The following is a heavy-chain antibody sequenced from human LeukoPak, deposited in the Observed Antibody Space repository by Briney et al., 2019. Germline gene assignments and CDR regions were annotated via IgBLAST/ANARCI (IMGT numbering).Heavy chain of an antibody. V-gene: IGHV1-8*02. CDR3: ARSVGATGGDY. D-gene: IGHD1-26*01. Sequence: XXSVKVSCKAXGYTFTGYYMHWVRQATGQGLEWMGWMNPNSGNTGYAQKFQGRVTMTRNTSISTAYMELSSLRSEDTAVYYCARSVGATGGDYWGQGTLVTVSS. CDR1: GYTFTGYY. J-gene: IGHJ4*02. CDR2: MNPNSGNT.